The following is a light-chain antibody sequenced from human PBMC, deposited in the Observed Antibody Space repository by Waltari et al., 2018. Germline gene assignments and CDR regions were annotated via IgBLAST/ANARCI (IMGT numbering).Light chain of an antibody. Sequence: QSVLTQPPSASGAPGQRGTIPCSGSSSNVGHNVVNWYQQIPGTAPKLLIYRNDQRPSGVPDRFSGSKSGTSASLAISGLQSEDEGDYYCASWDDSPNGRWVFGGGTKLTVL. CDR2: RND. CDR3: ASWDDSPNGRWV. CDR1: SSNVGHNV. J-gene: IGLJ3*02. V-gene: IGLV1-44*01.